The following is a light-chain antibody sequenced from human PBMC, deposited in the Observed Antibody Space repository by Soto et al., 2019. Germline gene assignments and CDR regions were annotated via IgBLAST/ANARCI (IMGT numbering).Light chain of an antibody. CDR3: QQYGSSPWT. CDR2: GAS. V-gene: IGKV3-20*01. CDR1: QSVSSSY. Sequence: DIVLTQSPGTLSLSPGERATLSCRASQSVSSSYLAWYQQTPGQAPRLLIYGASSRATCIPDRFSGSGSGTEFTLTISRLEPEDFAVYYCQQYGSSPWTFGQGTKVEIK. J-gene: IGKJ1*01.